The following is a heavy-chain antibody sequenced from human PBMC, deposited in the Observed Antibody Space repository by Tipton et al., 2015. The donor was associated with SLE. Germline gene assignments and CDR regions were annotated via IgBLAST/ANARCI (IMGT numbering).Heavy chain of an antibody. CDR2: IFYSGDT. CDR1: GDSISSSSYY. V-gene: IGHV4-39*07. Sequence: TLSLTCTVSGDSISSSSYYWGWIRQPPGKGLEWIGSIFYSGDTYYNPSLKSRVTISVDTSKNQFSLKLSSVTAADTAVYYCARSYGDYRDYYGMDVWGQGTTVTVSS. D-gene: IGHD4-17*01. CDR3: ARSYGDYRDYYGMDV. J-gene: IGHJ6*02.